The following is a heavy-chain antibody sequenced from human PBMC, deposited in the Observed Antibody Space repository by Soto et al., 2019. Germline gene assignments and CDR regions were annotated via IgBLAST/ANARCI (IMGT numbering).Heavy chain of an antibody. Sequence: QVQLVQSGAEMKRPGASVILSCKASGYIFTTYSIHWVRQTAGQGLEWMAKVHPREGSTGYAQKFRGRVFMAWDMSTGPVSMEVSSLTSDDTATYYCARVRSSGREFDYWGQGTQVTVSS. J-gene: IGHJ4*02. CDR2: VHPREGST. CDR1: GYIFTTYS. V-gene: IGHV1-46*01. CDR3: ARVRSSGREFDY. D-gene: IGHD6-25*01.